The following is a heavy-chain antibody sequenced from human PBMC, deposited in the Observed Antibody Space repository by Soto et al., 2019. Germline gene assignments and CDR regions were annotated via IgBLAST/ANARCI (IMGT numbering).Heavy chain of an antibody. CDR2: IYYSGST. J-gene: IGHJ2*01. V-gene: IGHV4-59*08. CDR3: ARFNCYFDL. CDR1: GGSISSYY. Sequence: QVQLQESGPGLVKPSETLSLTCTVSGGSISSYYWSWIRQPPGKGLEWIGYIYYSGSTTYNPSLKSTFTVSVATSTFQLSLKLSSVTAADTAVYYCARFNCYFDLWGRGTLVTVSS.